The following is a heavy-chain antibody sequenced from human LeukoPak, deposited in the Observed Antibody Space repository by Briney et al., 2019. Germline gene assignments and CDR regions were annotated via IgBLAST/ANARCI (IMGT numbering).Heavy chain of an antibody. J-gene: IGHJ3*02. CDR1: GFTFSDYY. CDR3: ARERYSSGWYEDDAFDI. Sequence: GGSLRLSCAASGFTFSDYYMSWIRQAPGKGVEWVSYISSSGSTIYYADSVKGRFTISTDNANNSLYLQMNSLRAEDTAVYYCARERYSSGWYEDDAFDIWGQGTMVTVSS. CDR2: ISSSGSTI. D-gene: IGHD6-19*01. V-gene: IGHV3-11*04.